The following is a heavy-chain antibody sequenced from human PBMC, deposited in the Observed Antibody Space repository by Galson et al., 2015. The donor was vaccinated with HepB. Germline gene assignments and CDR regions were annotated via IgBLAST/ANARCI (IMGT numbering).Heavy chain of an antibody. V-gene: IGHV3-30*04. J-gene: IGHJ4*02. CDR1: GFTFSSYA. CDR3: AREGTESGVVVTAIPGLDY. Sequence: SLRLSCAASGFTFSSYAMHWVRQAPGKGLEWVAVISYDGSNKYYADSVKGRFTISRDNSKNTLYLQMNSLRAEDTAVYYCAREGTESGVVVTAIPGLDYWGQGTLVTVSS. D-gene: IGHD2-21*02. CDR2: ISYDGSNK.